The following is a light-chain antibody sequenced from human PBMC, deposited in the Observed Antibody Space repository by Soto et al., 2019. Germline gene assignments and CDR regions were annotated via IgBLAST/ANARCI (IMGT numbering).Light chain of an antibody. CDR3: QKYDSFLAT. J-gene: IGKJ3*01. V-gene: IGKV4-1*01. Sequence: DIVMTQSPDSLAVYLGERATVNCKSSPSVFYSPNHKNYFAWYQQKPGQPPKLLFYWASTLESGVPDRFSGSGSGTNFTPTIISLQAEDVAVDYCQKYDSFLATFGPGTKVDI. CDR2: WAS. CDR1: PSVFYSPNHKNY.